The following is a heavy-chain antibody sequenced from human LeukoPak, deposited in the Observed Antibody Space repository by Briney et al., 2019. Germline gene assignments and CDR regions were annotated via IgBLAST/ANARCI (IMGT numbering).Heavy chain of an antibody. V-gene: IGHV1-69*05. J-gene: IGHJ4*02. CDR2: IIPIFGTA. CDR1: GGTFTSYS. CDR3: ARGNWNCDY. Sequence: APVEVSCKASGGTFTSYSISRVPQAPGQGLEWMGGIIPIFGTANYAQKFQGRVTITTDESTSTAYMELSSLRSEDTAVYYCARGNWNCDYWGQGTLVTVSS. D-gene: IGHD1-7*01.